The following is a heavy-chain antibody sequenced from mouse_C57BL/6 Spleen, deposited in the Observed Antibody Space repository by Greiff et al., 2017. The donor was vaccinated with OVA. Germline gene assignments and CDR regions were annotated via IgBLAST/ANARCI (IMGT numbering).Heavy chain of an antibody. CDR2: ISYDGSN. CDR1: GYSITSGYY. D-gene: IGHD4-1*01. J-gene: IGHJ2*01. Sequence: EVHLVESGPGLVKPSQSLSLTCSVTGYSITSGYYWNWIRQFPGNKLEWMGYISYDGSNNYNPSLKNRISITRDTSKNQFFLKLNSVTTEDTATYYCARGHNWDFDYWGQGTTLTVSS. V-gene: IGHV3-6*01. CDR3: ARGHNWDFDY.